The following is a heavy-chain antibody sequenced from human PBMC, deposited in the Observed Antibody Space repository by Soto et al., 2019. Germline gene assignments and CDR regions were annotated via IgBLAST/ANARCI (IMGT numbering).Heavy chain of an antibody. D-gene: IGHD1-1*01. J-gene: IGHJ4*02. V-gene: IGHV5-51*01. Sequence: PVDSLKISCKSCGYRFSTYWIVFVLQRPGKGPEWMAIIYPGDSDTRENPSFQGQVNISADKSSNTVHLQRRSLKASDTAIYYCERIGGIADHGNWIKWGQGPPVNVSS. CDR1: GYRFSTYW. CDR3: ERIGGIADHGNWIK. CDR2: IYPGDSDT.